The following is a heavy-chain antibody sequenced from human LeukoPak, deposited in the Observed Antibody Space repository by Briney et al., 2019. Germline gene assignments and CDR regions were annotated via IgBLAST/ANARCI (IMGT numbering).Heavy chain of an antibody. D-gene: IGHD6-13*01. V-gene: IGHV4-30-4*08. CDR3: ARLRRSSSLIDY. CDR2: IYYSGST. CDR1: GGSISSGGYY. J-gene: IGHJ4*02. Sequence: SETLSLTCTVSGGSISSGGYYWSWIRQPPGKGLEWIGYIYYSGSTYYNPSLKSRVTISVDTSKNQFSLKLSSVTAADTAVYYCARLRRSSSLIDYWGQGTLVTVSS.